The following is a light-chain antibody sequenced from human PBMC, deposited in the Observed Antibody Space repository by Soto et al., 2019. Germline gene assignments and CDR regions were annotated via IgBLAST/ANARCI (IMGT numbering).Light chain of an antibody. CDR2: AAS. CDR3: QQLKSNLIT. CDR1: QGINRF. V-gene: IGKV1-9*01. Sequence: EIQLTQSPSFLSASVGDRVTITCRASQGINRFLAWYQQKPGKAHKXLIYAASTLQSGVPSRFSGSGSGTEGTLTISSLQPEDGETYDGQQLKSNLITFGQGTRLEIK. J-gene: IGKJ5*01.